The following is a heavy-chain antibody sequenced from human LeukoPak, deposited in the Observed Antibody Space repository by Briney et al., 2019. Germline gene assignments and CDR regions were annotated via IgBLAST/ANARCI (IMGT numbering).Heavy chain of an antibody. D-gene: IGHD6-13*01. CDR1: GFTFSNYA. CDR2: IRGSGGGT. CDR3: AKAQYSIAAAGTRFDY. Sequence: GGSLRLSCAASGFTFSNYAMMWLRQAPEKGPEWVSAIRGSGGGTEYADSVRGRFTISRDNSKNTLYLQMNSLRAEDTAVYYCAKAQYSIAAAGTRFDYWGQGTLVTVSS. V-gene: IGHV3-23*01. J-gene: IGHJ4*02.